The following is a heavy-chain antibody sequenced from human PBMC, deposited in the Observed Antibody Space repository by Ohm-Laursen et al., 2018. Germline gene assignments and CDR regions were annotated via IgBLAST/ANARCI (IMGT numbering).Heavy chain of an antibody. CDR1: GGSISSYY. D-gene: IGHD2-21*01. CDR2: IYYSGST. V-gene: IGHV4-59*01. J-gene: IGHJ6*02. CDR3: ARDSLVGYYYCYGMDV. Sequence: GTLSLTCTVSGGSISSYYWSWIRQPPGKGLEWIGYIYYSGSTNYNPSLKSRVTISVDTSKNQFSLKLSSVTAADTAVYYCARDSLVGYYYCYGMDVWGQGTTVTVSS.